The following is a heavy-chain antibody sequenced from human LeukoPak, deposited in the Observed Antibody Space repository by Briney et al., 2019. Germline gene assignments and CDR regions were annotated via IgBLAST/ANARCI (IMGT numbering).Heavy chain of an antibody. CDR3: AREGGSSGWDYEELNY. Sequence: ASVKVSCKASGYTFTGYYMHWVRQAPGQGLEWMGWINPNSGGTNYARKFQGRVTMTRDTSISTAYMELSRLRSDDTAVYYCAREGGSSGWDYEELNYWGQGTLVTVSS. V-gene: IGHV1-2*02. CDR2: INPNSGGT. J-gene: IGHJ4*02. CDR1: GYTFTGYY. D-gene: IGHD6-19*01.